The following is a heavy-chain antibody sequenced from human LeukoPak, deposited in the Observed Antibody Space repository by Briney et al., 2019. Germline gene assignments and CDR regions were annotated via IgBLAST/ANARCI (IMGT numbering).Heavy chain of an antibody. CDR1: GGPISNNNYY. CDR3: ATWRTAKTGFDY. V-gene: IGHV4-39*01. Sequence: PSETLSLTCTVSGGPISNNNYYWAWIRQPPGKGLECIGSIYYSGSPYYNPSLKSRVTISVDTSKNQFSLRLSSVTAADTAVYYCATWRTAKTGFDYWGQGTLVTVSS. D-gene: IGHD1-1*01. J-gene: IGHJ4*02. CDR2: IYYSGSP.